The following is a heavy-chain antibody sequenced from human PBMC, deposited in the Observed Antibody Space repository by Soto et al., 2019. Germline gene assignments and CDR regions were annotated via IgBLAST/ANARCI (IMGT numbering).Heavy chain of an antibody. CDR2: IKSKTDGGTT. Sequence: GGSLRLSFAASGFTFSNAWMSWVRQAPGKGLEWVGRIKSKTDGGTTDYAAPVKGRFTIPRDDSKNTLYLQMNSLKTEDTAVYYCTTEAELTMVRGVIGYWGQGTLVTVSS. D-gene: IGHD3-10*01. J-gene: IGHJ4*02. V-gene: IGHV3-15*01. CDR3: TTEAELTMVRGVIGY. CDR1: GFTFSNAW.